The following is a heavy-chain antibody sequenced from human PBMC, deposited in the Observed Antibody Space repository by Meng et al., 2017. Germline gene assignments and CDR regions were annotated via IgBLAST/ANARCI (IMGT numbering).Heavy chain of an antibody. CDR3: ARVRFNVDYLYFDY. J-gene: IGHJ4*02. CDR1: GGSFSGYY. Sequence: LRLSCAVYGGSFSGYYWSWIRQPPGKGLEWIGEINHSGSTNYNPSLKSRVTISVDTSKNQFSLKLSSVTAADTAVYYCARVRFNVDYLYFDYWGQGTLVTVSS. CDR2: INHSGST. D-gene: IGHD4-17*01. V-gene: IGHV4-34*01.